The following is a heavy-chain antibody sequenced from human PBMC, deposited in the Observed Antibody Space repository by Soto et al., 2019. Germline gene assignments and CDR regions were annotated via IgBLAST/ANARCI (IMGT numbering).Heavy chain of an antibody. CDR2: VHESGST. CDR1: GDAISNFY. D-gene: IGHD2-21*02. CDR3: ARGTRALITAFFAY. V-gene: IGHV4-59*03. J-gene: IGHJ4*02. Sequence: SETLSLTCSVSGDAISNFYWSWIRQTPGRGLEWIGCVHESGSTDYNPSLKGRVTISLHTSKSQFSLSPRSATAADTATYSCARGTRALITAFFAYWGQGTPVTVSS.